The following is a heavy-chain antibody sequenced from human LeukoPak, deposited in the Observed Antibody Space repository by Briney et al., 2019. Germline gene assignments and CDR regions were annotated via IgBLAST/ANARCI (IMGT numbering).Heavy chain of an antibody. CDR3: ARDKRGAAAGKNWFDP. D-gene: IGHD6-13*01. V-gene: IGHV1-46*01. J-gene: IGHJ5*02. Sequence: GASVTVSCKASGYTFTSYYMHWVRQAPGQGLEWMGIINPSGGSTSYAQKFQGRVTMTRDTSTSTVYMELSSLRSEDTAVYYCARDKRGAAAGKNWFDPWGQGTLVTVSS. CDR2: INPSGGST. CDR1: GYTFTSYY.